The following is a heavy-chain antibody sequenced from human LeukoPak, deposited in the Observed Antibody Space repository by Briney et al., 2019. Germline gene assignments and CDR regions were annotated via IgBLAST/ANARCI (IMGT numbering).Heavy chain of an antibody. CDR3: AKVRPKETYYYILTGYIRSAFDAFDI. Sequence: GGSLRLSCAASGFTFSSYAMSWVRQAPGNGLEWVSAISGSGGSTEYADSVKGRFTISRDNSKNTLYLQMNSLRAEDTAVYYCAKVRPKETYYYILTGYIRSAFDAFDIWGQGTMVTVSS. CDR1: GFTFSSYA. J-gene: IGHJ3*02. D-gene: IGHD3-9*01. CDR2: ISGSGGST. V-gene: IGHV3-23*01.